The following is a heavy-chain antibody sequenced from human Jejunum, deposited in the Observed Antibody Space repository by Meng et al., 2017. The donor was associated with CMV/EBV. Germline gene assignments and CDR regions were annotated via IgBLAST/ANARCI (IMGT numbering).Heavy chain of an antibody. CDR3: AKGRNGDNEPIDFDY. CDR1: GFTFSTFA. V-gene: IGHV3-23*01. J-gene: IGHJ4*02. CDR2: ITVSGGST. D-gene: IGHD4-17*01. Sequence: GFTFSTFAMSWVRQAPGKGLEWVFAITVSGGSTYYADSVKGRFTISRDNSKNTLYLQMNSLRAEDTAVYYCAKGRNGDNEPIDFDYWGQGTLVTVSS.